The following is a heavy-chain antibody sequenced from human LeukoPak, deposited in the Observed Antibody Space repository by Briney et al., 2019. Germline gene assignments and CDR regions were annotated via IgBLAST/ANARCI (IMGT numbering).Heavy chain of an antibody. CDR1: GYTFTGYY. Sequence: ASVKVSCKAFGYTFTGYYMHWVRQAPGQGLEWMGWINPNSGGTNYAQKFQGRVTMTRDTSISTAYMELSRLRSDDTAVYYCASSGYYYDRLFDYWGQGTLVTVSS. D-gene: IGHD3-22*01. CDR2: INPNSGGT. CDR3: ASSGYYYDRLFDY. J-gene: IGHJ4*02. V-gene: IGHV1-2*02.